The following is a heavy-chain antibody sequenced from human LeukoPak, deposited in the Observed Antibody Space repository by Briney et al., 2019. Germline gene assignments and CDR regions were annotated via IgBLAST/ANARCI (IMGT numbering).Heavy chain of an antibody. CDR1: GGTFSSYA. CDR2: IIPIFGTA. J-gene: IGHJ3*02. D-gene: IGHD3-22*01. CDR3: AREQAYDSSGYYAHRKAFDI. V-gene: IGHV1-69*06. Sequence: SVKVSCKASGGTFSSYAISWVRQAPGQGLEWMGGIIPIFGTANYAQKFQGRVTITADKSTSTAYMELSSLRSEDTAVYYCAREQAYDSSGYYAHRKAFDIWGQGTMVTVSS.